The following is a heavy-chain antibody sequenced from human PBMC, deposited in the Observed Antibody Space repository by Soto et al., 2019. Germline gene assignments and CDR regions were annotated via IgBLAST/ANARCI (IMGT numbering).Heavy chain of an antibody. CDR2: IIPIFGTA. Sequence: QVQLVQSGAEVKKPGSSVKVSCKASGGTFSSYAISWVRQAPGQGLEWMGGIIPIFGTANYAQKFQGRVTITADKSTSTAYMELSSLRSEDTAVYYCARGSVRPYDILTGYLLSWGQGTLVTVSS. CDR3: ARGSVRPYDILTGYLLS. CDR1: GGTFSSYA. J-gene: IGHJ4*02. D-gene: IGHD3-9*01. V-gene: IGHV1-69*06.